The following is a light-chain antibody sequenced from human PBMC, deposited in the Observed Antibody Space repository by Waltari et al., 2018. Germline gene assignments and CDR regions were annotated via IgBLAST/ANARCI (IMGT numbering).Light chain of an antibody. V-gene: IGLV1-47*01. CDR1: RSNIGHNL. Sequence: QSVLTQPPSASGTPGQRVTISCSGRRSNIGHNLVYWYQQFPGTAPKVLIYRSNQRPSGVPDRFSGSKSGTSASLAISGLRSEDEADYYCAAWDDSLSGWVFGGGTKVTVL. CDR3: AAWDDSLSGWV. J-gene: IGLJ3*02. CDR2: RSN.